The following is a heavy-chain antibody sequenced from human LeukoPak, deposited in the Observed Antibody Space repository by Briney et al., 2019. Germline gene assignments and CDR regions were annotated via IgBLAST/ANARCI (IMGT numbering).Heavy chain of an antibody. CDR3: ARSGLSGSYDY. Sequence: ASVKVSCKASGYTFTSYDINWVRQATGQGLEWMGWINPSSGNAGYAQNFRGRVTMTRDTSISTVYMELSSLKSEDTAVYYCARSGLSGSYDYWGQGTLVTVSS. CDR2: INPSSGNA. CDR1: GYTFTSYD. J-gene: IGHJ4*02. D-gene: IGHD1-26*01. V-gene: IGHV1-8*01.